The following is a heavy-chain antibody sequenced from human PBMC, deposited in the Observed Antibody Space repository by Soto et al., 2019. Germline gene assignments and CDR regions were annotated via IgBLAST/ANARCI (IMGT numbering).Heavy chain of an antibody. CDR2: ISSSGSTI. Sequence: GGSLRLSCAASGFTFSSYEMNWVRQAPGKGLEWVSYISSSGSTIYYADSVKGRLTISRANAKNTMNLQMNSKRPEDTAVYYFAGAYDFGRGYYYYYGMDVWGQGTTVTVSS. V-gene: IGHV3-48*03. J-gene: IGHJ6*02. CDR3: AGAYDFGRGYYYYYGMDV. CDR1: GFTFSSYE. D-gene: IGHD3-3*01.